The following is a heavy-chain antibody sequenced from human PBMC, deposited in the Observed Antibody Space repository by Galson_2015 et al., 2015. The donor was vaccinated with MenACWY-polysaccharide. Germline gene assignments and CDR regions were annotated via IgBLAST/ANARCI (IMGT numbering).Heavy chain of an antibody. CDR1: GFSVSNKY. CDR2: IYSGGST. J-gene: IGHJ6*02. Sequence: SLRLSCAASGFSVSNKYMSWVRQAPGKGLEWVSVIYSGGSTYYADSVKGRFTISSDNSKNTLYLQMNSLRAEDTAVYYCARGVAAAAYAMDVWGQGTTVTVSS. CDR3: ARGVAAAAYAMDV. V-gene: IGHV3-53*01. D-gene: IGHD6-13*01.